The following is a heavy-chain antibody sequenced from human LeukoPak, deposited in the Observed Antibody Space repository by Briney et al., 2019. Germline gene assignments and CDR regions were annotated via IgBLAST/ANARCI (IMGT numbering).Heavy chain of an antibody. Sequence: PSETLSLTCTVSGGSISSSSYYWGWIRQPPGKGLEWIGSIHYSGSTYYNPSLKSRVTISVDTSKNQFSLKLSSVTAADTAVYYCASTRVVPAAPFDYWGQGTLVTVSS. CDR2: IHYSGST. V-gene: IGHV4-39*01. CDR3: ASTRVVPAAPFDY. D-gene: IGHD2-2*01. J-gene: IGHJ4*02. CDR1: GGSISSSSYY.